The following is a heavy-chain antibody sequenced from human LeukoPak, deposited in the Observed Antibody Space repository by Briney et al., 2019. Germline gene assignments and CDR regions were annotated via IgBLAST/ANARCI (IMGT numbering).Heavy chain of an antibody. D-gene: IGHD4-17*01. Sequence: TSETLSLTCTVSGGSISNYYWNWVRQPPGKGLEWIGYLYYSGSTSYNPSLKSRVTISIDTSKNQVSLNLTSVTAADTAVYYCARGRTLRGGDDYWGQGTLVTVSS. J-gene: IGHJ4*02. CDR2: LYYSGST. CDR3: ARGRTLRGGDDY. V-gene: IGHV4-59*01. CDR1: GGSISNYY.